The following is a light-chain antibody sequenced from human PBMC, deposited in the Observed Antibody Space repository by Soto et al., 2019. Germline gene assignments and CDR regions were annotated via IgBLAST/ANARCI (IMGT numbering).Light chain of an antibody. CDR3: HQYGSAPYT. V-gene: IGKV3-20*01. J-gene: IGKJ2*01. Sequence: EIVLTQSPGTLSLSPGERATLPCRASQSVSSNYLAWYQQKPGQAPRLLIYGASSRATGIPDRFSGSGSGTDFTLTISRLEPEDFAVYYCHQYGSAPYTFGQGTKLEIK. CDR2: GAS. CDR1: QSVSSNY.